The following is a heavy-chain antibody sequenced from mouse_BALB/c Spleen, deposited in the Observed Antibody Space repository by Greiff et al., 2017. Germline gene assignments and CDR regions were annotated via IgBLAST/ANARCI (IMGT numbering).Heavy chain of an antibody. Sequence: EVQLQESGPGLVKPSQSLSLTCSVTGYSITSGYYWNWIRQFPGNKLEWMGYISYDGSNNYNPSLKNRISITRDTSKNQFFLKLNSVTTEDTATYYCARDGYLYAMDYWGQGTSVTVSS. CDR1: GYSITSGYY. CDR3: ARDGYLYAMDY. J-gene: IGHJ4*01. D-gene: IGHD2-2*01. CDR2: ISYDGSN. V-gene: IGHV3-6*02.